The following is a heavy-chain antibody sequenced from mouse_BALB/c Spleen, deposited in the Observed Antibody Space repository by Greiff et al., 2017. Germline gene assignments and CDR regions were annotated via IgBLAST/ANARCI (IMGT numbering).Heavy chain of an antibody. CDR2: ISSGGSYT. CDR3: TRDDGNYWFAY. J-gene: IGHJ3*01. V-gene: IGHV5-6-4*01. Sequence: EVMLVESGGGLVKPGGSLKLSCAASGFTFSSYTMSWVRQTPEKRLEWVATISSGGSYTYYPDSVKGRFTISRDNAKNTLYLQMSSLKSEDTAMYYCTRDDGNYWFAYWGQGTLVTVSA. D-gene: IGHD2-1*01. CDR1: GFTFSSYT.